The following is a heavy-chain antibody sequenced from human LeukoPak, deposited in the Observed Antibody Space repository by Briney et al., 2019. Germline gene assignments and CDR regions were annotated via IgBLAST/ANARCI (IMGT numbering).Heavy chain of an antibody. Sequence: SETLSLTCSVSGGSISSHYWSWIRQPPGKGLEWIGYINYSGSTNYNPSLKSRVTISADTSKNQFSLKVSSVTAADTAVYYCARDAYGDEDDDALDIWGQGTMVTVSS. D-gene: IGHD4-17*01. V-gene: IGHV4-59*11. CDR3: ARDAYGDEDDDALDI. CDR2: INYSGST. J-gene: IGHJ3*02. CDR1: GGSISSHY.